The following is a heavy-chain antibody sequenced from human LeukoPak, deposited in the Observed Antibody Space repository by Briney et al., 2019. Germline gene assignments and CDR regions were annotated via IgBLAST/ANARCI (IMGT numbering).Heavy chain of an antibody. CDR2: IYHSGST. CDR1: GYSISSGYY. CDR3: ASSQWLVFNWFDP. Sequence: PSETLSLTCTVSGYSISSGYYWGWIRQPPGKGLEWIGSIYHSGSTYYNPSLKSRVTISVDTSKNQFSLKLSSVTAADTAVYYCASSQWLVFNWFDPWGQGTLVTVSS. D-gene: IGHD6-19*01. V-gene: IGHV4-38-2*02. J-gene: IGHJ5*02.